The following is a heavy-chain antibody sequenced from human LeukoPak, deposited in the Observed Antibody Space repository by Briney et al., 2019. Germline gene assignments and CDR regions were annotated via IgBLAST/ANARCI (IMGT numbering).Heavy chain of an antibody. D-gene: IGHD3-10*01. CDR2: MNPNSGNT. J-gene: IGHJ4*02. CDR1: GYTFTSYY. Sequence: ASVKVSCTASGYTFTSYYMHWVRQATGQGLEWMGWMNPNSGNTGYAQKFQGRVTMTRNTSISTAYMELSSLRSEDTAVYYCARGGWFGELLYEGGQGTLVTVSS. V-gene: IGHV1-8*02. CDR3: ARGGWFGELLYE.